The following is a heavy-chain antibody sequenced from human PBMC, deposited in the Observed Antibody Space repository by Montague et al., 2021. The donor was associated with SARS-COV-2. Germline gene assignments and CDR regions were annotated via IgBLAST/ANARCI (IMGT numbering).Heavy chain of an antibody. V-gene: IGHV4-59*01. CDR2: MSYSGSA. CDR1: GATISSDY. D-gene: IGHD3-22*01. Sequence: SKTLSLTCTVSGATISSDYLCWIRQSPGKGLEWIGYMSYSGSATYNPSLASRVAISRDTSKNQFSLTLIPATAADTAIYYCARTSDPSNFDSTGYYGAFDVWGQGTTVIVSS. CDR3: ARTSDPSNFDSTGYYGAFDV. J-gene: IGHJ3*01.